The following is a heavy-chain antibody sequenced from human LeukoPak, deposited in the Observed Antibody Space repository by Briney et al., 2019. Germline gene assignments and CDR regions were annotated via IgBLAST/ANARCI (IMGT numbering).Heavy chain of an antibody. Sequence: GGSLRLSCAASGFTFSGYGIHWVRQAPGKGLEWVSFIRSDGSVKYYADSVRGRFTISRDNSKNTLYLQVNSLRAEDTAVYYCAKDEAAAGVDFDYWGQGTLVTVYS. J-gene: IGHJ4*02. V-gene: IGHV3-30*02. CDR1: GFTFSGYG. CDR2: IRSDGSVK. CDR3: AKDEAAAGVDFDY. D-gene: IGHD6-13*01.